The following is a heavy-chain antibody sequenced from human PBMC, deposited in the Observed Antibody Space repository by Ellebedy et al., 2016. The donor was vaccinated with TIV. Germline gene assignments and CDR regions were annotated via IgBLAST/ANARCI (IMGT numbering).Heavy chain of an antibody. CDR2: ISASSSYI. CDR3: AKDWDGRVTARGGYMDV. CDR1: GFSFSTNS. V-gene: IGHV3-21*01. J-gene: IGHJ6*03. D-gene: IGHD2-21*02. Sequence: GGSLRLSXAASGFSFSTNSMNWVRQAPGKGLEWVASISASSSYIYYGDSVKGRFTISRDNAENSLYLQMDSLRADDTAVYFCAKDWDGRVTARGGYMDVWGKGTTVTVSS.